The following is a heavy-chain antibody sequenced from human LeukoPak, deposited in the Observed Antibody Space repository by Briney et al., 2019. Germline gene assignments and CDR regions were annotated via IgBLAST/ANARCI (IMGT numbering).Heavy chain of an antibody. CDR3: ARGRRYCSSTSCYTPYYYYYGMDV. CDR2: INHSGST. Sequence: SETLSLTCAVYGVSFSGYYWSWIRQPPGKGLEWIGEINHSGSTNYNPSLKNRVTISVDTSKNQFSLKLSSVTAADTAVYYCARGRRYCSSTSCYTPYYYYYGMDVWGQGTTVTVSS. D-gene: IGHD2-2*02. CDR1: GVSFSGYY. J-gene: IGHJ6*02. V-gene: IGHV4-34*01.